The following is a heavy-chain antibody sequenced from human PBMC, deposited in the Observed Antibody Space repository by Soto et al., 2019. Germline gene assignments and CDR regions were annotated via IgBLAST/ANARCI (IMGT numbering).Heavy chain of an antibody. CDR3: AADPVYYGSGSYYNAVL. CDR1: GFTFTSSA. J-gene: IGHJ4*02. V-gene: IGHV1-58*01. D-gene: IGHD3-10*01. CDR2: IVVGSGNT. Sequence: SVKVSCKASGFTFTSSAVQWVRQARGQRLEWIGWIVVGSGNTNYAQKFQERVTITRDMSTSTAYMELSSLRSEDTAVYYCAADPVYYGSGSYYNAVLWGQGTLVTVS.